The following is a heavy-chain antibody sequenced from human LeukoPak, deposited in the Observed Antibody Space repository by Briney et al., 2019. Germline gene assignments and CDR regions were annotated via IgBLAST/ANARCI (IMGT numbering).Heavy chain of an antibody. D-gene: IGHD3-22*01. V-gene: IGHV3-53*01. CDR3: ARDSNGPAF. CDR2: IYSDSAT. CDR1: GFSVSNSY. J-gene: IGHJ4*02. Sequence: GGSLRLSCAASGFSVSNSYMSWVRQAPGKGLEWVAVIYSDSATFHLDSVKGRFTVSRDSSKNTLYFQMNNLRADDTAVYYCARDSNGPAFWGQGTLVTVSS.